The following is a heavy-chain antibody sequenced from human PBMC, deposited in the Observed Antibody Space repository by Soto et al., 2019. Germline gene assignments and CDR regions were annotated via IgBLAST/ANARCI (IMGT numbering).Heavy chain of an antibody. CDR2: INPNSGGT. Sequence: EASVKVSCKASGYTFTGYYMHWVRQAPGQGLEWMGWINPNSGGTNYAQKFQGRVTMTRDTSISTAYMELSRLRSDDTAVYYCARGGSYYYDSSGYSPFDYWGQGTLVTVSS. V-gene: IGHV1-2*02. J-gene: IGHJ4*02. D-gene: IGHD3-22*01. CDR3: ARGGSYYYDSSGYSPFDY. CDR1: GYTFTGYY.